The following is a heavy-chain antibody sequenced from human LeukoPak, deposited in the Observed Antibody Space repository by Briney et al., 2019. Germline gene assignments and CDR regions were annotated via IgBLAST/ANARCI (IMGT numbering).Heavy chain of an antibody. CDR1: GFTFRSYG. CDR2: IWSDGSNK. J-gene: IGHJ4*02. D-gene: IGHD3-16*01. Sequence: GGSLRLSCAASGFTFRSYGMHCVRQAPGKGLQWVAVIWSDGSNKYYADSVKGRFTISRDNSKSTLYLQMNSLRAEDTAVYYCATDRGGSPFDYWGQRTLATVPS. V-gene: IGHV3-33*01. CDR3: ATDRGGSPFDY.